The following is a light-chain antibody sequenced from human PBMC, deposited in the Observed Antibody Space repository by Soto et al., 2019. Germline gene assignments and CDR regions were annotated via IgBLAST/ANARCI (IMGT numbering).Light chain of an antibody. J-gene: IGKJ2*01. V-gene: IGKV1-5*01. CDR1: QNIGVW. Sequence: DIQMTQSPSTLSASVGDGVTITCRASQNIGVWLAWYQQRPGKAPKFLIYDASSLETGVPSRFSGSGSGTEFTLTIRSLQPDDFATYHCQQYDSSSPTFGQGTKLEIK. CDR3: QQYDSSSPT. CDR2: DAS.